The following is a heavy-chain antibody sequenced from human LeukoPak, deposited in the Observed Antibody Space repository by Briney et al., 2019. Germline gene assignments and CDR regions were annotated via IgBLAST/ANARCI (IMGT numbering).Heavy chain of an antibody. CDR2: INTNGDDT. V-gene: IGHV3-64D*09. D-gene: IGHD3-10*01. CDR3: VKDLRGGGYYTSFDY. J-gene: IGHJ4*02. Sequence: GGSLRLSCSASGFTFSTYAMHWVRQAPGKGLEHVSTINTNGDDTYYADSVKGRFTISRDNSKRTPYLQMSSLRAEDTAVYYCVKDLRGGGYYTSFDYWGQGTLVTVSS. CDR1: GFTFSTYA.